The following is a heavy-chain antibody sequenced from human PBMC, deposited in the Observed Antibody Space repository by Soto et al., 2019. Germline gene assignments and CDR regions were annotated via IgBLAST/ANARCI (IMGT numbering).Heavy chain of an antibody. D-gene: IGHD3-16*02. CDR2: INHSGST. CDR1: GGSFSGYY. V-gene: IGHV4-34*01. Sequence: SETLSLTCAVYGGSFSGYYWSWIRQPPGKGLEWIGEINHSGSTNYNPSLKSRVTISVDTSKNQFSLKLSSVTAADTAVYYCARATFGGVIVIDYWGQGTLVTVSS. CDR3: ARATFGGVIVIDY. J-gene: IGHJ4*02.